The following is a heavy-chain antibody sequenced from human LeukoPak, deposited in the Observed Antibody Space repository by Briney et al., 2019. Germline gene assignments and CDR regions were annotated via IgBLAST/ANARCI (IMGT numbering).Heavy chain of an antibody. CDR2: IYYSGST. V-gene: IGHV4-59*12. D-gene: IGHD4-17*01. CDR1: GGSISSYY. J-gene: IGHJ4*02. CDR3: ARAKGGGDYASGY. Sequence: SETLSLTCTVSGGSISSYYWSWIRQPPGKGLEWIGYIYYSGSTNYKPSLKSRVTISVDTSKNQFSLKLSSVTAADTAVYYCARAKGGGDYASGYWGQGTLVTVSS.